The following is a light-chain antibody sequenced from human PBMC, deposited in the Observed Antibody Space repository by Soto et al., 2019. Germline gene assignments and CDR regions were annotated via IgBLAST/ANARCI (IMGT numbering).Light chain of an antibody. CDR1: SSNIGAGYD. J-gene: IGLJ2*01. CDR3: QSYDSSLSGLHVV. Sequence: QSVLTQPPSVSGAPGQRVTISCTGSSSNIGAGYDVHWYQQLPGTAPKLLIYGNSNRPSGVPDRFSGSKSGTSASLAITGLLAEDEADYYCQSYDSSLSGLHVVFGGGTKLTVL. CDR2: GNS. V-gene: IGLV1-40*01.